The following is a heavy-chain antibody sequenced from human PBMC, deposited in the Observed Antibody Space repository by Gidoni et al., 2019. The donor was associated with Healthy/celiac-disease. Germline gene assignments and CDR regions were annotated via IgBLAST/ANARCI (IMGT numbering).Heavy chain of an antibody. J-gene: IGHJ4*02. CDR3: ARGVGYCSGGSCYPRD. CDR1: GGSFSGYY. Sequence: QVQLQQWGAGLLKPSETLSLTCAVYGGSFSGYYWSWIRQPPGKGLEWIGEINHSGSTNYNPSLKSRVTISVDTSKNQFSLKLSSVTAADTAVYYCARGVGYCSGGSCYPRDWGQGTLVTVSS. V-gene: IGHV4-34*01. D-gene: IGHD2-15*01. CDR2: INHSGST.